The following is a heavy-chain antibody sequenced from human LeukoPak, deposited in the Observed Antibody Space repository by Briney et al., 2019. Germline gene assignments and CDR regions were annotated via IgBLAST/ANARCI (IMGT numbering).Heavy chain of an antibody. CDR1: GFTFSSYG. CDR3: AKDSSPCSDGRLGELSLDY. CDR2: ISYDGSNK. D-gene: IGHD3-16*02. J-gene: IGHJ4*02. V-gene: IGHV3-30*18. Sequence: GGSLRLSCAASGFTFSSYGMHWVRQAPGKGLEWVAVISYDGSNKYYADSVKGRFTISRDNSKNTLYLQMNSLRAEDTAVYYCAKDSSPCSDGRLGELSLDYWGQGTLVTVSS.